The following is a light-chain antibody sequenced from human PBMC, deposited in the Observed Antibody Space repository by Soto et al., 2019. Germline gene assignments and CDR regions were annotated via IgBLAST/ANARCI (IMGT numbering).Light chain of an antibody. CDR1: QSISSFY. CDR3: QQYGGSPRT. J-gene: IGKJ1*01. V-gene: IGKV3-20*01. Sequence: EIVLTQSPGTLSLSPGERATLSCRASQSISSFYLAWYQQTPGQAPRLLIYDASSRAAGIPDRFSGGGSGTDFTLTISRLEPEDFAVYYCQQYGGSPRTFGQGTKVEIK. CDR2: DAS.